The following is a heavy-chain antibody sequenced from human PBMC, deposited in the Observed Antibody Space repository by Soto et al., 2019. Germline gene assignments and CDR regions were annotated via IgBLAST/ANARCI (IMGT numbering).Heavy chain of an antibody. CDR3: VRSGTARLLRHTWFET. Sequence: EVQLVESGGGLVKPGGCLRLSCAASGFTFNTYDMNWVRQAPGKGLEWVSSITTSSAYIYYADSLRGRITISRDNAKKSLFLHMNSLRPEDTAVYYCVRSGTARLLRHTWFETWGQGTRVTVSS. J-gene: IGHJ5*02. D-gene: IGHD2-21*01. CDR2: ITTSSAYI. V-gene: IGHV3-21*01. CDR1: GFTFNTYD.